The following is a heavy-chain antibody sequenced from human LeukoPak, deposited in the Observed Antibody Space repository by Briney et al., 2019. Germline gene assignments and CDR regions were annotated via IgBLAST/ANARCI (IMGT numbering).Heavy chain of an antibody. CDR1: GITFTSYE. J-gene: IGHJ6*02. CDR3: ARIFYQYGLDV. V-gene: IGHV3-48*03. D-gene: IGHD2-15*01. CDR2: IGSSDSTT. Sequence: GGSLRLSCAASGITFTSYEMNWVRQAPGRGLEWVSYIGSSDSTTYYADSVKGRFIISRDNAKNSLYLQMNSLRAEDTAVYYCARIFYQYGLDVWGQGTTVTVSS.